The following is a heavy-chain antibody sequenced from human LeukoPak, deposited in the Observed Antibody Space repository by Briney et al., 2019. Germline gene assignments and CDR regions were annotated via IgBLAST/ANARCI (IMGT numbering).Heavy chain of an antibody. J-gene: IGHJ5*02. CDR3: AKDLSWNTADR. Sequence: GGSLRLSCVGSGFTYTDYWMHWFRQAPGKGPVWVSRINPDGTIIDYADSVKGRFSISRVNAKNLLYLQMNGLRADDTAVYYCAKDLSWNTADRWGQGILVTVSS. V-gene: IGHV3-74*01. CDR2: INPDGTII. CDR1: GFTYTDYW. D-gene: IGHD5-18*01.